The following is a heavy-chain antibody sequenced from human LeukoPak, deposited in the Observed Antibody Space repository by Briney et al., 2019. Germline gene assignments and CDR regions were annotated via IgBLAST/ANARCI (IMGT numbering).Heavy chain of an antibody. J-gene: IGHJ4*02. CDR1: GFTFSSYG. V-gene: IGHV3-30*02. CDR2: IRYDGSNK. Sequence: GGSLRLSCAASGFTFSSYGMHWVRQAPGKGLEWVAFIRYDGSNKYYADSVKGRFTISRDNSKNTLYLQMNSLRAEDTAVYYCAKALIAARPVDYWGQGTLVTVSS. D-gene: IGHD6-6*01. CDR3: AKALIAARPVDY.